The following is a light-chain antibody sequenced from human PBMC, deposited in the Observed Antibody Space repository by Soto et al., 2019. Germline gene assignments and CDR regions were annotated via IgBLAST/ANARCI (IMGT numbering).Light chain of an antibody. J-gene: IGKJ2*01. CDR2: GTS. CDR1: QSVGRN. CDR3: QQYNNWTYT. V-gene: IGKV3-15*01. Sequence: EIVMTQSPVALSVSPGERAALSCRASQSVGRNFAWYQQRPGQAPRVLIYGTSTRATGVPARFSGSGSGTDFTLTISSLQSEDFALYYCQQYNNWTYTFGQGTRLEIK.